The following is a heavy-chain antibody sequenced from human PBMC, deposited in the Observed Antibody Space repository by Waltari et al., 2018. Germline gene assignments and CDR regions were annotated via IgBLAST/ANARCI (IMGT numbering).Heavy chain of an antibody. Sequence: VQVVQSGAEVRKPGASVKISCKDSGYTFTSHDRHWGRQATGQGLEWMGWMNPGDGRTVYAQSLQGRVTMTRNTSIDTAYMDLTSLKSEDTAVYYCATSSNFDYWGQGTLVTVSS. CDR3: ATSSNFDY. CDR2: MNPGDGRT. V-gene: IGHV1-8*01. J-gene: IGHJ4*02. CDR1: GYTFTSHD.